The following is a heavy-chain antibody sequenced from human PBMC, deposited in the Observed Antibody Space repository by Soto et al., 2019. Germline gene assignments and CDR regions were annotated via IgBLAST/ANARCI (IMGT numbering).Heavy chain of an antibody. D-gene: IGHD3-16*01. CDR1: GFTFSSYA. CDR3: AKGVITFGGVTFNWFDP. V-gene: IGHV3-23*01. J-gene: IGHJ5*02. CDR2: ISGSGGST. Sequence: EVQLLESGGGLVQPGGSLRLSCAASGFTFSSYAMSWVRQAPGKGLEWVSAISGSGGSTYYADSVKGRFTISRDNSKNTLYLQMNSLRAEDTAVYYCAKGVITFGGVTFNWFDPWGQGTLVTVSS.